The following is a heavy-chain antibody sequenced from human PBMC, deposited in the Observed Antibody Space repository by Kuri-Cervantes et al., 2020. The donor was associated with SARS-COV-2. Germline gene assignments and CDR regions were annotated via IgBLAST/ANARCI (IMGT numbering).Heavy chain of an antibody. J-gene: IGHJ5*02. V-gene: IGHV3-21*01. D-gene: IGHD1-26*01. CDR2: ISSSSSYI. CDR1: GFTFSSYG. CDR3: ARGYSGGYYNWFDP. Sequence: GGSLRLSCAASGFTFSSYGMNWVRQAPGKGLEWVSSISSSSSYIYYADSVKGRFTISRDNAKNSLYLQMNSLRAEDTAVYYCARGYSGGYYNWFDPWGQGTLVTVSS.